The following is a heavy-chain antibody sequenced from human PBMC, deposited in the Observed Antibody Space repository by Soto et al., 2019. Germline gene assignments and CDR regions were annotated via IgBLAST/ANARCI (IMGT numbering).Heavy chain of an antibody. J-gene: IGHJ4*02. V-gene: IGHV3-23*01. D-gene: IGHD3-10*01. Sequence: EVQLLESGGGLVQPGGSLRVSCAASGFTFSNYAMSWVRQAPGKGLEWVSAIRGSGVTTYYADSVKGRFTISRDNSENTLFLQMTSLGADDTAVYYCAKDPQTMGGGWGQGTLVTVSS. CDR2: IRGSGVTT. CDR1: GFTFSNYA. CDR3: AKDPQTMGGG.